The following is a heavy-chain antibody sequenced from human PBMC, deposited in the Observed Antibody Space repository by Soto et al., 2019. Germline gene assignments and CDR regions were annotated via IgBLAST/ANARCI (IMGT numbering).Heavy chain of an antibody. CDR3: AKDWYFGSTIFGLMFDY. J-gene: IGHJ4*02. Sequence: GGSLRLSCAASGFTFSSYAISWVRRAPGKGLERVSAISGSGGSTNYADSVKGRFTISRDNSKNTLYLQMNSLRAEDTAVYYCAKDWYFGSTIFGLMFDYWGQGTLVTVSS. D-gene: IGHD3-3*01. V-gene: IGHV3-23*01. CDR2: ISGSGGST. CDR1: GFTFSSYA.